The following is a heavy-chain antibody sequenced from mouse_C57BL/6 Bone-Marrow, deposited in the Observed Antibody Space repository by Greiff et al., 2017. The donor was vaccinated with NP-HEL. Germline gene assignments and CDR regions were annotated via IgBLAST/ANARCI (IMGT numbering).Heavy chain of an antibody. V-gene: IGHV1-78*01. CDR3: ARQLRQDYAMDY. Sequence: VQLQQSDAELVKPGASVKLSCKVSGYTFTDPTIHWMKQRPEQGLEWIGYIYPRDGSTKYNEKFKGQATLTADKSSSTAYMQLNSLTAEDSAVYCCARQLRQDYAMDYWGQGTSVTVSS. J-gene: IGHJ4*01. D-gene: IGHD3-2*02. CDR1: GYTFTDPT. CDR2: IYPRDGST.